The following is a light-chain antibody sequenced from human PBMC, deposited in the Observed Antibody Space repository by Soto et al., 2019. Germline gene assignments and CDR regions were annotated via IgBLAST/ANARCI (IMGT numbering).Light chain of an antibody. Sequence: QSVLTQPTSASGTPGQRVTISCSGSSSNIGSNTVNWYQQLPGTAPKLLTYSNNQRPSGVPDRFSGSKSGTSASLAISGLQSEDEADYYCAAWDDSLKGVVFGGGTKVTVL. J-gene: IGLJ2*01. CDR3: AAWDDSLKGVV. V-gene: IGLV1-44*01. CDR1: SSNIGSNT. CDR2: SNN.